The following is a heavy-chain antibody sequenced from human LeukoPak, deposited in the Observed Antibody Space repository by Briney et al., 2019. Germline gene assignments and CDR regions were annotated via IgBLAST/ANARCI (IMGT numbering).Heavy chain of an antibody. V-gene: IGHV3-7*03. J-gene: IGHJ4*02. D-gene: IGHD3-3*01. CDR1: GFTFGKYW. CDR3: ARDQYDTWSRRGNFDS. CDR2: IKLDRSEK. Sequence: GGSLRLSCVASGFTFGKYWMSWVRQAPGKGLEWVANIKLDRSEKNYVDSVKGRFTISRDNTKNSLYLQMNSLRAEDTAVFYCARDQYDTWSRRGNFDSWGQGTLVIVSS.